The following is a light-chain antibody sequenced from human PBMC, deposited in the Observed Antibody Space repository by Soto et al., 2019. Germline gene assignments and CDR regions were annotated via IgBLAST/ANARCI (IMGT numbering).Light chain of an antibody. V-gene: IGKV1-5*03. CDR1: QTISSS. CDR2: KAS. Sequence: DIQMTQSPSTLSASVGDRVTITCRASQTISSSLAWYQQKPGNAPNLLIYKASSLESGGPSRFSGCGSGTEFTLIISSVQPDDFATYYCQHYSSFWTFGQGTKVEIK. J-gene: IGKJ1*01. CDR3: QHYSSFWT.